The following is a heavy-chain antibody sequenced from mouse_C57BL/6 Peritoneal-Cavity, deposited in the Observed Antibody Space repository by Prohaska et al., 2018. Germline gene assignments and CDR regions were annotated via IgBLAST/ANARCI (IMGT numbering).Heavy chain of an antibody. Sequence: EVKLVESGGGLVQPGGSLSLSCAASGFTFTDYYMSWVRQPPGKALEWLRFIRNKANGYTKEYSASVKGRFTISRDNSQSILYLQMNALRAEDSATYYCARYSNYYFDYWGQGTTLTVSS. D-gene: IGHD2-1*01. CDR1: GFTFTDYY. CDR2: IRNKANGYTK. J-gene: IGHJ2*01. CDR3: ARYSNYYFDY. V-gene: IGHV7-3*01.